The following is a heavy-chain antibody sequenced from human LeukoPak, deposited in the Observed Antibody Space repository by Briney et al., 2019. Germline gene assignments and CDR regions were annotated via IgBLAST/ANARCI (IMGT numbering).Heavy chain of an antibody. Sequence: TGGSLRLSCAASGFTFSNYWMTWVRQAPGKGLEWVANIKQDGSQKYYVDSVKGRFTISRDNAKNSLYLQINSLRAEDTAVYYCARDPGPFCDTTSCYIEYWGQGTLVTVSS. CDR1: GFTFSNYW. J-gene: IGHJ4*02. CDR3: ARDPGPFCDTTSCYIEY. CDR2: IKQDGSQK. D-gene: IGHD2-2*02. V-gene: IGHV3-7*01.